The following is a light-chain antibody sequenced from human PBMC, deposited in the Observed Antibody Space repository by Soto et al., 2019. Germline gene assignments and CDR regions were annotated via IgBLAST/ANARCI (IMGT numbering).Light chain of an antibody. Sequence: DIQLTQSPSTLSASVGDRVTITCRASHSINGWLAWYQQKPGQAPNLLIYKASTLASGVPSMFSGSGSATQFTLTVSSLQPDEFATSYIHQYHNFPRTFGQGTKVEI. CDR3: HQYHNFPRT. V-gene: IGKV1-5*03. J-gene: IGKJ1*01. CDR2: KAS. CDR1: HSINGW.